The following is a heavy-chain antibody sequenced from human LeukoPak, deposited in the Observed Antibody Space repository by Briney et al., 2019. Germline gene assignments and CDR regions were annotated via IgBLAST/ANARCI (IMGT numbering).Heavy chain of an antibody. J-gene: IGHJ4*02. CDR1: GITFNYYY. CDR2: ISTSGSTT. V-gene: IGHV3-11*04. Sequence: GGSLRLSCAASGITFNYYYMSWIRQAPGKGLELVSYISTSGSTTHYADSVKGRFTISRGNAKNSLYLQMNSLRAEDTAVYYCARDYFGSGYVDYWGQGTLVTVSS. CDR3: ARDYFGSGYVDY. D-gene: IGHD3-10*01.